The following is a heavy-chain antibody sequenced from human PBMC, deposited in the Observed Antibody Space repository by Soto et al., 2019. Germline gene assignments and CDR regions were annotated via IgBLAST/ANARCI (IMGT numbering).Heavy chain of an antibody. CDR1: GFTFSSYS. D-gene: IGHD2-2*01. J-gene: IGHJ6*02. V-gene: IGHV3-48*02. Sequence: PGGSLRLSCAASGFTFSSYSMNWVRQAPGKGLEWVSYISSSSSTIYYADSVKGRFTISRDNAKNSLYLQMNSLRDEDTAVYYCASCSSGYYYYGMDVWGQGTTVTVSS. CDR3: ASCSSGYYYYGMDV. CDR2: ISSSSSTI.